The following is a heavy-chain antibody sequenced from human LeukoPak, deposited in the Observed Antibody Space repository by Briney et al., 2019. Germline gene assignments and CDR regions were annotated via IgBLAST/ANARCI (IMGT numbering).Heavy chain of an antibody. D-gene: IGHD2-15*01. V-gene: IGHV4-34*01. CDR1: GGSFSGYY. J-gene: IGHJ4*02. Sequence: TSETLSLTCAVYGGSFSGYYWSWIRQPPGKGLEWIGEINHRGSTNYNPSLKSRVTISVDTSKNQFSLKLSSVTAADTAVYYCARTQVVAAITYYFDYWGQGTLVTVSS. CDR3: ARTQVVAAITYYFDY. CDR2: INHRGST.